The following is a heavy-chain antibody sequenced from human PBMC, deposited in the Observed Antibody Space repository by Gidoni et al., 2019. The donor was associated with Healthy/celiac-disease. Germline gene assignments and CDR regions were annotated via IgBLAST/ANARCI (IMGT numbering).Heavy chain of an antibody. CDR3: AKWDCSSTSCYLAYFDY. J-gene: IGHJ4*02. V-gene: IGHV3-30*18. CDR2: ISYDGSNK. D-gene: IGHD2-2*01. Sequence: WVRQAPGKGLEWVAVISYDGSNKYYADSVKGRFTISRDNSKNTLYLQMNSLRAEDTAVYYCAKWDCSSTSCYLAYFDYWGQGTLVTVSS.